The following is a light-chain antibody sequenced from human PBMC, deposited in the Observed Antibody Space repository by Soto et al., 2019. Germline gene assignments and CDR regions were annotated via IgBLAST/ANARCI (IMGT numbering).Light chain of an antibody. V-gene: IGKV1-5*01. J-gene: IGKJ2*01. CDR3: QQYNSYPYT. Sequence: DIQMTQSPSTLSASVGDRVTITCRASQSISSWLAWYQQKPGTAPKVLIYDASSLESGVPSRFSGSGSGTDFTLTISSLQPDDFATYYCQQYNSYPYTFGQGTKLEIK. CDR1: QSISSW. CDR2: DAS.